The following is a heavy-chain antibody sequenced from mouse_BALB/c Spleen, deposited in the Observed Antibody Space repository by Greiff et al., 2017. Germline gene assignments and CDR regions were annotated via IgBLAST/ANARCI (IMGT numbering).Heavy chain of an antibody. CDR1: GYSITSDYA. CDR3: ARDDGYCAMDY. D-gene: IGHD2-3*01. J-gene: IGHJ4*01. V-gene: IGHV3-2*02. Sequence: EVQLVESGPGLVKPSQSLSLTCTVTGYSITSDYARNWIRQFPGNKLEWMGYISYSGSTSYNPSLKSRISITRDTSKNQFFLQLNSVTTEDTATYYCARDDGYCAMDYWGQGTSVTVSS. CDR2: ISYSGST.